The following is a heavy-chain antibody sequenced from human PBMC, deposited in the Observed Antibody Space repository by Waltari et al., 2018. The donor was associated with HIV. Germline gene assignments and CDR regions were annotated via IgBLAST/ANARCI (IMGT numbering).Heavy chain of an antibody. J-gene: IGHJ6*02. Sequence: QVHRVQSGAVVKKPGASVTVPCKVSGYTLTELSMHWVRQAPGKGLEGRGVLDPEDGETIRAQKFRGRVTLTENTSANTAYMELTSLTSDDTAVYYCATAVGGYDYSPEGLLYYALAVWGQGTTVTVSS. CDR2: LDPEDGET. V-gene: IGHV1-24*01. D-gene: IGHD5-12*01. CDR1: GYTLTELS. CDR3: ATAVGGYDYSPEGLLYYALAV.